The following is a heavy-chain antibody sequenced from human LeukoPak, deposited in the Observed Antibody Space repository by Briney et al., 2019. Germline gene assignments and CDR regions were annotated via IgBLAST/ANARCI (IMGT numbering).Heavy chain of an antibody. CDR1: GFTVSSNY. Sequence: GGSLRLSCAASGFTVSSNYMSWVRQAPGKGLEWVAVISYDGSNKYYADSVKGRFTISRDNSKNTLYLQMNSLRAEDTAVYYCAKDTDSSSWYGRFDPWGQGTLVTVSS. CDR2: ISYDGSNK. CDR3: AKDTDSSSWYGRFDP. D-gene: IGHD6-13*01. V-gene: IGHV3-30*18. J-gene: IGHJ5*02.